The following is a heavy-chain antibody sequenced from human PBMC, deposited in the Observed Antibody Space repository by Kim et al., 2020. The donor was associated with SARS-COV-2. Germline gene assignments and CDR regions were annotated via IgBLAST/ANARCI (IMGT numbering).Heavy chain of an antibody. CDR2: IYTSGST. J-gene: IGHJ6*02. D-gene: IGHD6-13*01. V-gene: IGHV4-61*02. CDR3: ARGGYSSSSWADYYYGMDV. Sequence: SETLSLTCTVSGGSISSGSYYWSWIRQPAGKGLEWIGRIYTSGSTNYNPSLKSRVTISVDTSKNQFSLKLSSVTAADTAVYYCARGGYSSSSWADYYYGMDVWGQGTTVTVSS. CDR1: GGSISSGSYY.